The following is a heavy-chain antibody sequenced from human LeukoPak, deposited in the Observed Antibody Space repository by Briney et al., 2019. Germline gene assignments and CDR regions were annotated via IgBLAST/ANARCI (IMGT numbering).Heavy chain of an antibody. CDR3: ARDPPDDEWNSFDS. V-gene: IGHV4-59*02. D-gene: IGHD3-3*01. CDR1: GGSVSGFY. CDR2: VHYSGKT. Sequence: SETLSLTCSVSGGSVSGFYWNWIRRSPGKGLEWIGHVHYSGKTVYNPSLQSRVTMSVDTSTNRFSLKLSSVTAADTAIYFCARDPPDDEWNSFDSWGQGTLVIVSS. J-gene: IGHJ4*02.